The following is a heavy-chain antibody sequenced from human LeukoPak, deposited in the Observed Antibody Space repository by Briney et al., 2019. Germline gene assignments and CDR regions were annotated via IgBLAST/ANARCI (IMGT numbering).Heavy chain of an antibody. V-gene: IGHV4-59*12. J-gene: IGHJ3*02. Sequence: SETLSLTCTVSGGSISSYYWSWIRQPPGKGLEWFGYIYYSGSTNYNPSLKSRVTISVDTSKNQFSLKLSSVTAADTAVYYCARIPGIVAAGTSPNSFDMWGQGTMVTVSS. CDR1: GGSISSYY. D-gene: IGHD6-13*01. CDR3: ARIPGIVAAGTSPNSFDM. CDR2: IYYSGST.